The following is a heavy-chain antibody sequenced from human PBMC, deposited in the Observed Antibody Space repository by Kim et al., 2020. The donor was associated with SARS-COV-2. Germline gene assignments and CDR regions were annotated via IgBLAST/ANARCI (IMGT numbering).Heavy chain of an antibody. J-gene: IGHJ6*02. D-gene: IGHD3-10*01. CDR3: ARGTAYYYGMDV. V-gene: IGHV5-51*01. Sequence: RYSPSFQGQVTISADKSISTAYLQWSSLKASDTAMYYCARGTAYYYGMDVWGQGTTVTVSS.